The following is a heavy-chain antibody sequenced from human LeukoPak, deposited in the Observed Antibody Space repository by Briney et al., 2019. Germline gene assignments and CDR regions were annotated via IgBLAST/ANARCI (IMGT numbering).Heavy chain of an antibody. J-gene: IGHJ6*03. D-gene: IGHD2-15*01. CDR3: ARDFSGYCSGGSCDFYYYYYMDV. V-gene: IGHV3-43*01. Sequence: GGSLSLSCAASGFTFDDYTMHWVRQAPGKGLEWVSLISWDGGSTYYADSVKGRFTISRDNAKNSLYLQMNSLRAEDTAVYYCARDFSGYCSGGSCDFYYYYYMDVWGKGTTVTVSS. CDR2: ISWDGGST. CDR1: GFTFDDYT.